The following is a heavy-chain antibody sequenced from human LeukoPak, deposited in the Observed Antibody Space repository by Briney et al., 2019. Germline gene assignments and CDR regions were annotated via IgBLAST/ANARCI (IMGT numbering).Heavy chain of an antibody. CDR2: IFYSGST. J-gene: IGHJ4*02. Sequence: PSETLSLACTVSGASLSSSHYYWGWIRQPPGKGLEWIGNIFYSGSTHYNPSLKSRVTISVDTSRNQFSLKLNSVTAADTAVYHCAGLVVGTAIIDYRGQGTLVTVSS. CDR1: GASLSSSHYY. D-gene: IGHD2-21*02. V-gene: IGHV4-39*01. CDR3: AGLVVGTAIIDY.